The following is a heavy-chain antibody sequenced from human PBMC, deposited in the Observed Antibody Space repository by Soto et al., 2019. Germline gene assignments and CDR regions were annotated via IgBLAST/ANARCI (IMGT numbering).Heavy chain of an antibody. J-gene: IGHJ6*02. CDR1: GYSFTDYH. Sequence: ASVKVSCKASGYSFTDYHIHWVRQAPGQGLEWLGRNNPKSGGTSTAQKFQGWVTMTTDTSISTASMELTRLTSDDTAIYYCARGDSTDCSNGVCSFFYNHDMDVWGQGTTVTVSS. CDR3: ARGDSTDCSNGVCSFFYNHDMDV. V-gene: IGHV1-2*04. CDR2: NNPKSGGT. D-gene: IGHD2-8*01.